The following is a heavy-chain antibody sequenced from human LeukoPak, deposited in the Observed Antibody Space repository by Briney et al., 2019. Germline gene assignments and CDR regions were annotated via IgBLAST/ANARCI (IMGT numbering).Heavy chain of an antibody. CDR1: GGSISSSSYY. CDR3: ARDRGIAVAGTSRWVDY. D-gene: IGHD6-19*01. J-gene: IGHJ4*02. CDR2: IYYSGST. V-gene: IGHV4-39*07. Sequence: PSETLSLTCTVSGGSISSSSYYWGWIRQPPGKGLEWIGSIYYSGSTYYNPSLKSRVTISVDTSKNQFSLKPSSVTAADTAVYYCARDRGIAVAGTSRWVDYWGQGTLVTVSS.